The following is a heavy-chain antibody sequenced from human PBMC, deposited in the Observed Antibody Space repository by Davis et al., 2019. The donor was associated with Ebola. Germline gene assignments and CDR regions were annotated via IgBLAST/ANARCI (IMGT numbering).Heavy chain of an antibody. D-gene: IGHD6-19*01. V-gene: IGHV3-53*01. CDR2: IYSGGST. J-gene: IGHJ4*02. CDR3: ARGGYSSGWSY. CDR1: GFTFSSYG. Sequence: GESLKISCAASGFTFSSYGMHWVRQAPGKGLEWVSVIYSGGSTYYADSVKGRFTISRDNSKNTLYLQMNSLRAEDTAVYYCARGGYSSGWSYWGQGTLVTVSS.